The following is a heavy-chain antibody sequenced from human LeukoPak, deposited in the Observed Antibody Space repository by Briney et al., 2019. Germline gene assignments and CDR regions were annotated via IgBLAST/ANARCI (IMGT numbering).Heavy chain of an antibody. CDR1: GGSFSGYY. Sequence: SETLSLTCAVYGGSFSGYYWSWIRQPPGKGLEWIGEINHSGSTNYNPSLKRRVTISVDTSKNQFSLKLSSVTAADTAVYYCAAHMLTFGGYTLDYWGQGTLVTVSS. J-gene: IGHJ4*02. D-gene: IGHD3-16*01. CDR2: INHSGST. V-gene: IGHV4-34*01. CDR3: AAHMLTFGGYTLDY.